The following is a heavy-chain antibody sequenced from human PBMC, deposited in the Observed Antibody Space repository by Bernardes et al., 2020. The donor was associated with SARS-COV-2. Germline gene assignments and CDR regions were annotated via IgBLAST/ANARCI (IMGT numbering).Heavy chain of an antibody. CDR3: ARASYTGYDY. V-gene: IGHV3-48*02. CDR1: GFIFSSYG. CDR2: ISSSSSDI. Sequence: SLRLSCAASGFIFSSYGMNWVRQAPGKGPEWVSYISSSSSDIYYRDSVKGRFTTFRDNAGNSLYLQMNSLRDDDTAVYYCARASYTGYDYWGQGTMVTVSS. J-gene: IGHJ4*02. D-gene: IGHD5-12*01.